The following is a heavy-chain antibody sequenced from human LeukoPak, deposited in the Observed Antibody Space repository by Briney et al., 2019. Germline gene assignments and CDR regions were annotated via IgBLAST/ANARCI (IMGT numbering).Heavy chain of an antibody. V-gene: IGHV5-51*01. CDR2: IYPGDSDT. Sequence: GASLQISCKGSGYSFTSYWIGWVRRLPGKGLEWMGIIYPGDSDTRYSPSFQGQVTFSADRSISAAYLQWSSLKASDTAMYYCARLGGVLAPFDPWGQGTLVTVSS. D-gene: IGHD3-10*01. CDR3: ARLGGVLAPFDP. J-gene: IGHJ5*02. CDR1: GYSFTSYW.